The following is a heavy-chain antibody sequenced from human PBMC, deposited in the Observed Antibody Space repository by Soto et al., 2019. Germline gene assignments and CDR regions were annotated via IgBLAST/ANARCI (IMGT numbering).Heavy chain of an antibody. V-gene: IGHV1-69*06. D-gene: IGHD5-18*01. J-gene: IGHJ5*02. CDR3: ARDDVDTVPAGWFDP. CDR1: GGTFSSYA. Sequence: KVSCKASGGTFSSYAISWVRQAPGQGLEWMGGIIPIFGTANYAQKFQGRVTITADKSTSTAYMELSSLRSEDTAVYYCARDDVDTVPAGWFDPWGQGTLVTVSS. CDR2: IIPIFGTA.